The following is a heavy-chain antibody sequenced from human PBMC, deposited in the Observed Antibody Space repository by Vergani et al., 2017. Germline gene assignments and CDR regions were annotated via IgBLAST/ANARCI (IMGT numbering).Heavy chain of an antibody. CDR2: IDHTGRP. D-gene: IGHD4-11*01. J-gene: IGHJ6*02. CDR3: SRVNTETNGHLYYYYDMDV. CDR1: GGSFTSYH. Sequence: QVQLQQWGGGLLKPSETLSLTCVVNGGSFTSYHWTWIRQSPGEGLEWVGDIDHTGRPDYNPSLKSRLTISVDKSRNQFSLTLNSLTATDTAIYFCSRVNTETNGHLYYYYDMDVWGQGTAVTVS. V-gene: IGHV4-34*01.